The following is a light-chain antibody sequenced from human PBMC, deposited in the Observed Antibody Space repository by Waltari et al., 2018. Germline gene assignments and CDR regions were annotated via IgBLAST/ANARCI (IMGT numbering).Light chain of an antibody. CDR3: QQSYSTPIT. J-gene: IGKJ5*01. V-gene: IGKV1-39*01. CDR2: AAS. Sequence: DIQMTQSPSSLSASVGDRVTITCRASQSISSYLNWYQQKPGKAHKLLTYAASSLQSGVPSRFSGSGSGTDFTLTISSLQPEDFATYYCQQSYSTPITFGQGTRLEIK. CDR1: QSISSY.